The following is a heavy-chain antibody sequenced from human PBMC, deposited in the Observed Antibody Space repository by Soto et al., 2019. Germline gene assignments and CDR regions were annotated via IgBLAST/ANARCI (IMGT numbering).Heavy chain of an antibody. J-gene: IGHJ4*02. D-gene: IGHD3-22*01. CDR3: ASGAYYYDSRGYYYY. Sequence: PGGSLRLSCAASGFTFSSYAMSWVRQAPGKGLEWVSCISSSSSYIYYADSVKGRFTISRDNAKNTLYLQMNSLRAEDTAVYYCASGAYYYDSRGYYYYWGQGTLVTVSS. V-gene: IGHV3-21*01. CDR1: GFTFSSYA. CDR2: ISSSSSYI.